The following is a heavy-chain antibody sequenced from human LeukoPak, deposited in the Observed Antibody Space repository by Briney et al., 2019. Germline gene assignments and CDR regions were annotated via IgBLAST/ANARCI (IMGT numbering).Heavy chain of an antibody. J-gene: IGHJ4*02. V-gene: IGHV3-7*01. CDR2: IKQDGSEK. Sequence: PGGSLRLSCAASGFTFSSYWMSWVRHAPGKGLEWVANIKQDGSEKYYVDSVKGRFTISRDNAKNSLYLQMNSLRAEDTAAYYCARGLAAAGKGYYFDYWGQGTLVTVSS. D-gene: IGHD6-13*01. CDR3: ARGLAAAGKGYYFDY. CDR1: GFTFSSYW.